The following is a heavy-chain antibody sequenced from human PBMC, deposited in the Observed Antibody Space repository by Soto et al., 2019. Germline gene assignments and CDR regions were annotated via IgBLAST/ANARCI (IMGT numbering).Heavy chain of an antibody. CDR2: ISSSGSTI. Sequence: PGGSLRLSCAASGFTFSDYYMSWIRQAPGKGLEWVSYISSSGSTIYYADSVKGRFTISRDNAKNSLYLQMNSLRAEDTAVYYCASRGYDILTGFSPTDYWGPGTLVTVSS. D-gene: IGHD3-9*01. V-gene: IGHV3-11*01. CDR1: GFTFSDYY. J-gene: IGHJ4*02. CDR3: ASRGYDILTGFSPTDY.